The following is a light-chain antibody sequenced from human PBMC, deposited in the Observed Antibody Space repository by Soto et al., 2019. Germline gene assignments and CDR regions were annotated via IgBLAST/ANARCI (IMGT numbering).Light chain of an antibody. CDR1: QSISNY. V-gene: IGKV1-39*01. CDR2: AAS. J-gene: IGKJ3*01. CDR3: QQSYITPFT. Sequence: DIQMTQSPSSLSASVGDRVTITCRASQSISNYLYWYQQKPGKAPKLLIYAASSSQSEVPSRFSGSASGTDFTLTISSLQPEDIATYYCQQSYITPFTLGPGTKVEIK.